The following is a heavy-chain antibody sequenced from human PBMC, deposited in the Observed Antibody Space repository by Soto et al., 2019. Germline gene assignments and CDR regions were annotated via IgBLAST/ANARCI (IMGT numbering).Heavy chain of an antibody. CDR1: GFTFSNSA. CDR2: ITGSGHIT. Sequence: GGSLRLSCAASGFTFSNSAMNWVRQAPGKGLEWVSGITGSGHITYYADSVKGRFTVSRDNSKNTLDLQMSSLRAEDTAIYYYAKDINGTNYYDYGVDVWGQGTTVTVSS. J-gene: IGHJ6*02. V-gene: IGHV3-23*01. D-gene: IGHD1-1*01. CDR3: AKDINGTNYYDYGVDV.